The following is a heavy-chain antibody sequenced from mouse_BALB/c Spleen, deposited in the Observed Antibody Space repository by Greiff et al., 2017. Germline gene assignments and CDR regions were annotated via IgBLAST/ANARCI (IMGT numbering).Heavy chain of an antibody. V-gene: IGHV14-4*02. CDR1: GFNIKDYY. J-gene: IGHJ3*01. D-gene: IGHD2-3*01. CDR3: NAGGYDKPY. CDR2: IDPENGDT. Sequence: EVQLQQSGAELVRSGASVKLSCTASGFNIKDYYMHWVKQRPEQGLEWIGWIDPENGDTEYAPKFQGKATMTADTSSNTAYLQLSSLTSEDTAVYYCNAGGYDKPYWGQGTLVTVSA.